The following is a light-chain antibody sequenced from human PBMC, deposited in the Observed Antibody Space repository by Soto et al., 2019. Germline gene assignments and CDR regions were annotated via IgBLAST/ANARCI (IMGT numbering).Light chain of an antibody. V-gene: IGKV4-1*01. CDR3: QQYYRSPYT. CDR2: WGS. Sequence: DIVVTQSPDSLPVSLGERATISCKSSQSVFDSSHNRDYLAWYQQKPKQPPRLLIYWGSSRESGVPDRFSGSGSGTDFTLTISSLQAEDLAVYYCQQYYRSPYTFGQGTKLEIK. CDR1: QSVFDSSHNRDY. J-gene: IGKJ2*01.